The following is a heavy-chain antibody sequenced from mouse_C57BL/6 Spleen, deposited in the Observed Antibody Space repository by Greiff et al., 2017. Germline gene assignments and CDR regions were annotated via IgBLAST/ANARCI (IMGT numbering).Heavy chain of an antibody. D-gene: IGHD2-4*01. CDR3: ARRKDYDEEWFAY. V-gene: IGHV5-17*01. J-gene: IGHJ3*01. Sequence: EVMLVESGGGLVKPGGSLKLSCAASGFTFSDYGMHWVRQAPEKGLEWVAYISSGSSTIYYADTVKGRFTISRDNAKNTLFLQMTSLRSEDTAMYYCARRKDYDEEWFAYWGQGTLVTVSA. CDR1: GFTFSDYG. CDR2: ISSGSSTI.